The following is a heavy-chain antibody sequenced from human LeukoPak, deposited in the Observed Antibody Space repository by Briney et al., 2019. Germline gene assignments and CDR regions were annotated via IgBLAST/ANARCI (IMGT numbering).Heavy chain of an antibody. CDR1: GGSISSSSYY. J-gene: IGHJ4*02. CDR3: ARHVRGTTRNYYFDY. D-gene: IGHD1-1*01. CDR2: IYYSGST. Sequence: SETLSLTCTVSGGSISSSSYYWGWIRQPPGKGLEWIGSIYYSGSTYYNPSLKSRVTISVDTSKNQFSLKLSSVTVADTAVYYCARHVRGTTRNYYFDYWGQGTLVTVSS. V-gene: IGHV4-39*01.